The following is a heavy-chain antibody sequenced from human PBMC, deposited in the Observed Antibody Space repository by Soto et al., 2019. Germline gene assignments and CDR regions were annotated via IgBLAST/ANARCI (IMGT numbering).Heavy chain of an antibody. CDR1: GYTFTSYY. V-gene: IGHV1-46*01. Sequence: QVQLVQSGAEVKKPGASVKVSCKASGYTFTSYYMHWVRQAPGQGLEWMGIINPSGGSTSYAQKFQGRVTMTRDTSTSTVYMELSSLRSEDTAVYYCARDLNPHTAMVNGDSFDYWGQGTLVTVSS. CDR2: INPSGGST. CDR3: ARDLNPHTAMVNGDSFDY. J-gene: IGHJ4*02. D-gene: IGHD5-18*01.